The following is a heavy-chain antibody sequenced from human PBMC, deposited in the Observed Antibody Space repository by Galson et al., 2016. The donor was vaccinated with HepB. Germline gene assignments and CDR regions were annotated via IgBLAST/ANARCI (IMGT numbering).Heavy chain of an antibody. Sequence: SLRLSCAASGFSFTEYGLHWVRQAPGKGWEWLAVLSFKVRDIYYADSVKGRFTISRDTSKNKLYLQMNSLRAEDTAVYYCVRDRATYDSSGYWFDYWGQGALVTVSS. V-gene: IGHV3-33*05. CDR3: VRDRATYDSSGYWFDY. CDR1: GFSFTEYG. CDR2: LSFKVRDI. D-gene: IGHD3-22*01. J-gene: IGHJ4*02.